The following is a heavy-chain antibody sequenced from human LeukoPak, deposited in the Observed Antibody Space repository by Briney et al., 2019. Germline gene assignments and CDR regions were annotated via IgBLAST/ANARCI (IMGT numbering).Heavy chain of an antibody. CDR2: IYYSGST. CDR3: ARAPEGTGGAFDI. CDR1: GGSISSYY. D-gene: IGHD1-1*01. J-gene: IGHJ3*02. Sequence: SETLSLTCTVSGGSISSYYWSWIRQPPGKGLEWIGYIYYSGSTNYNPCLKSRVTISVDTSKNQFSLKLSSVTAADTAVYYCARAPEGTGGAFDIWGQGTMVTVSS. V-gene: IGHV4-59*01.